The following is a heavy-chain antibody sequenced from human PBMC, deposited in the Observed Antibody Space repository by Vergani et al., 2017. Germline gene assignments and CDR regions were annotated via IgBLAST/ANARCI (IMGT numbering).Heavy chain of an antibody. Sequence: QLQLQESGPGLVKPSATLSLTCSVSGASIRSSNYYWGWIRQPPGKGLEWIASIYYSGSTYYNPSLKSRVTISVDTSKNQFSLKLSSVTAADTAVYFCARHSTVEWLVKLGWIVPWVQGILVTVSS. V-gene: IGHV4-39*01. CDR1: GASIRSSNYY. CDR3: ARHSTVEWLVKLGWIVP. CDR2: IYYSGST. J-gene: IGHJ5*02. D-gene: IGHD6-19*01.